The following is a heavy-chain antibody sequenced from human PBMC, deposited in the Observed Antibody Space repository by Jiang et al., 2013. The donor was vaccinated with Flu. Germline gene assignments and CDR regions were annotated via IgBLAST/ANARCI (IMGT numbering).Heavy chain of an antibody. J-gene: IGHJ4*02. CDR1: GFSLSTSEVG. V-gene: IGHV2-5*01. CDR3: ARRDYYDKNLHY. CDR2: INWNDDK. Sequence: KPTQTLTLTCTFSGFSLSTSEVGVGWIRQPPGKALEWLALINWNDDKYYSPSLKNRLTITKDTSKNQVVLTMTNMDPADTATYYCARRDYYDKNLHYWGQGTLVTVSS. D-gene: IGHD3-22*01.